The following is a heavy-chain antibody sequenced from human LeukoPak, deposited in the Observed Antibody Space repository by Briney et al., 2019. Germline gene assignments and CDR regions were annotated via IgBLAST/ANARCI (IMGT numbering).Heavy chain of an antibody. V-gene: IGHV4-4*09. Sequence: SETLSLTCTVSGVSISSYYWSWVRQPPGEGLEWIGYIYTSGSTNYNPSPKSRVTISVDTPKNQFSLKLSSVTAADTAVYYCARQGQFTKYFDYWGQGTLVTVSS. CDR1: GVSISSYY. J-gene: IGHJ4*02. D-gene: IGHD4-11*01. CDR3: ARQGQFTKYFDY. CDR2: IYTSGST.